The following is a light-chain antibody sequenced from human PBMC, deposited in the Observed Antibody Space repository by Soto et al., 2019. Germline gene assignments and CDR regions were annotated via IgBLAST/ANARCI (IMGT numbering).Light chain of an antibody. Sequence: DIQMTQSPSSLSASVGDRVTITCRASQGIRNYLAWYQQKPGKVPKLLIYAASTLQSGVPSRFSGSGSGTDFTLTISSLQPEDGATYYCQKYNSAPLTFGGGTKVEIK. CDR2: AAS. V-gene: IGKV1-27*01. CDR1: QGIRNY. J-gene: IGKJ4*01. CDR3: QKYNSAPLT.